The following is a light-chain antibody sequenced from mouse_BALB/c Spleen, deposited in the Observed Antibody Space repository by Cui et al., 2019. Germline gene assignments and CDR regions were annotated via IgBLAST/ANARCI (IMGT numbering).Light chain of an antibody. CDR3: QQWSSYPRT. J-gene: IGKJ1*01. CDR1: SSVSS. CDR2: DTS. V-gene: IGKV4-55*01. Sequence: QIVLTQSPAIMSASPGEKVTITCSASSSVSSMYWYQQKPGSSPRLLIYDTSNLASGVPVRFSGSGSGTSYSLTISRMEAEDAATYYCQQWSSYPRTFGGGTKLEIK.